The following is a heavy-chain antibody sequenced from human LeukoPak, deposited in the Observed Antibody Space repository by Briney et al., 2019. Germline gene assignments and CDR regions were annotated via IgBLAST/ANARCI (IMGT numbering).Heavy chain of an antibody. J-gene: IGHJ6*03. D-gene: IGHD3-3*01. CDR2: INPNSGGT. V-gene: IGHV1-2*02. Sequence: ASVKVSCKASGYTFTGHYMHWVRQAPGQGLEWMGWINPNSGGTNYAQKFQGRVTMTRDTSISTAYMELSRLRSDDTAVYYCARDLLGGRNYYYMDVWGKGTTVTISS. CDR1: GYTFTGHY. CDR3: ARDLLGGRNYYYMDV.